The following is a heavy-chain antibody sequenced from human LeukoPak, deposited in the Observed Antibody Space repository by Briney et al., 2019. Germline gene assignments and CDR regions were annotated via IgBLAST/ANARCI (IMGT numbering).Heavy chain of an antibody. CDR1: DGSISTFY. CDR3: ARVNLGQLLYWYFDL. Sequence: SETLSLTCAVSDGSISTFYWSWIRQPPGKGLEWIGYTHYSGTTYYNPSLKIRVTMSVNPSKHQFSLEMTSVTAADTAVYYCARVNLGQLLYWYFDLWGRGTLVTVSS. V-gene: IGHV4-59*01. CDR2: THYSGTT. J-gene: IGHJ2*01. D-gene: IGHD4-23*01.